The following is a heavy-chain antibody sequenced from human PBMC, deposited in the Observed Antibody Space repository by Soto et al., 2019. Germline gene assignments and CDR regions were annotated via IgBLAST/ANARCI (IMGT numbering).Heavy chain of an antibody. Sequence: ASVKVSCKASGYTFTSYGISWVRQAPGQGFEWMGWISAYNGNTNYAQKLQGRVTMTTDTSTSTAYMELRSLRSDDTAVYYCARDAMDRDTAMAPGPDYWGQGTLVTVSS. J-gene: IGHJ4*02. D-gene: IGHD5-18*01. V-gene: IGHV1-18*01. CDR3: ARDAMDRDTAMAPGPDY. CDR1: GYTFTSYG. CDR2: ISAYNGNT.